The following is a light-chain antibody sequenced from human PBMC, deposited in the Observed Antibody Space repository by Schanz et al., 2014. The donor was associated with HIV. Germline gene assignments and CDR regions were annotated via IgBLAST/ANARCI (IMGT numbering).Light chain of an antibody. J-gene: IGKJ5*01. CDR2: GAS. Sequence: EIVMTQSPGTLSVSPGERATLSCRASQSVRNNLAWYQQKPGQAPRLLVYGASTRATDFPARFSGSGSGTDFTLTISNLQSEDSAVYFCQQYSNWPFTFGQGTRLEIK. V-gene: IGKV3-15*01. CDR3: QQYSNWPFT. CDR1: QSVRNN.